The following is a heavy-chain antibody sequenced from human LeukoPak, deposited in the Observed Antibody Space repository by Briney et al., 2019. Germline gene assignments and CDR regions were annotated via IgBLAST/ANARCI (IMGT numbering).Heavy chain of an antibody. J-gene: IGHJ4*02. Sequence: SETLSLTCTVSGGSISSSSYYWGWIRQPPGKGLEWIGSIYYSGSTYYNPSLKSRVTIPVDTSKNQFSLKLSAVTAADTAVYYCARHSPPMYDYDSSGYYFDYWGQGTLVTVSS. CDR2: IYYSGST. CDR1: GGSISSSSYY. CDR3: ARHSPPMYDYDSSGYYFDY. V-gene: IGHV4-39*01. D-gene: IGHD3-22*01.